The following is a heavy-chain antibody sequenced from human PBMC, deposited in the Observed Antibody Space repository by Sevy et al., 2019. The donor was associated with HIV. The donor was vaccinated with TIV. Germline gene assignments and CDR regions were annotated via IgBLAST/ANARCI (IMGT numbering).Heavy chain of an antibody. Sequence: QSQTLSLTCAISGDSVSSNSAAWNWIRQSPSRGLEWLGRTYYRTKWYNDYAVSVKSRITINPDTSKNQFSLQLNSVTPEDMAVYYCARAPVAGIGYAFDIWGQGTMVTVSS. V-gene: IGHV6-1*01. CDR1: GDSVSSNSAA. CDR2: TYYRTKWYN. J-gene: IGHJ3*02. CDR3: ARAPVAGIGYAFDI. D-gene: IGHD6-19*01.